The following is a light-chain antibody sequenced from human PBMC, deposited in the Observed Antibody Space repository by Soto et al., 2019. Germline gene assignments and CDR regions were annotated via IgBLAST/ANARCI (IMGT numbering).Light chain of an antibody. CDR2: GAS. V-gene: IGKV1-39*01. J-gene: IGKJ1*01. CDR3: QQTASAPPWT. Sequence: DIQMTQSPTSLSASVGDRVTISCRASQGIGSYLAWYQQKPGKAPRLLISGASSVQSGVPPRFSGSGSATHFIHTISSLRLEDIATYYCQQTASAPPWTFGQGTKVEIK. CDR1: QGIGSY.